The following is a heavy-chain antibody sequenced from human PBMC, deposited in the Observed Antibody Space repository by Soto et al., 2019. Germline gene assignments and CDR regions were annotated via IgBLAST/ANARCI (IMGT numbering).Heavy chain of an antibody. D-gene: IGHD2-15*01. J-gene: IGHJ5*01. V-gene: IGHV3-23*01. CDR2: ISGSGGST. CDR1: GFTFSNYA. CDR3: AKVPQDIAGVVPAWFDS. Sequence: PGGSLRLSCAASGFTFSNYAMSWVRQAPGKGLEWVSSISGSGGSTFYADSVKGRFTISRDNSKNTLYLQMNSLRAGDTAVYYCAKVPQDIAGVVPAWFDSWGQGTQVTVSS.